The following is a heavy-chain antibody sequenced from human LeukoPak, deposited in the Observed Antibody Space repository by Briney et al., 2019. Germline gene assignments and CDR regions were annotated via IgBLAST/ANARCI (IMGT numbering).Heavy chain of an antibody. D-gene: IGHD3-3*01. CDR3: AKDITIFGVVYDY. CDR2: ISGSGGST. V-gene: IGHV3-23*01. J-gene: IGHJ4*02. Sequence: GGSLRLSCAASGFTFSSYAMSWVRQAPGKGPEWVSAISGSGGSTYYADSVKGRFTISRDNSKNTLYLQMNSLRAEDTAVYYCAKDITIFGVVYDYWGQGTLVTVSS. CDR1: GFTFSSYA.